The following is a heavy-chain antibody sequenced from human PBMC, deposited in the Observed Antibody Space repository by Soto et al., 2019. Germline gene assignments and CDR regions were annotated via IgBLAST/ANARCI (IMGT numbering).Heavy chain of an antibody. D-gene: IGHD3-22*01. CDR3: ARDQGISMIVVVTTGYYYGMDV. J-gene: IGHJ6*02. V-gene: IGHV3-30-3*01. Sequence: GESLKISCAASGFTFSSYAMHWVRQAPGKGLEWVAVISYDGSNKYYADSVKGRFTISRDNSKNTLYLQMNSLRAEDTAVYYCARDQGISMIVVVTTGYYYGMDVWGQGTTVTVSS. CDR1: GFTFSSYA. CDR2: ISYDGSNK.